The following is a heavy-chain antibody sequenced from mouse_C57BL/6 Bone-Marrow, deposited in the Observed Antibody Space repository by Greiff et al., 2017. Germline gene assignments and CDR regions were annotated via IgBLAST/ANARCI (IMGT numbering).Heavy chain of an antibody. J-gene: IGHJ1*03. CDR3: ARREIYYDYDGYCDV. Sequence: EVKLVESGGGLVKPGGSLKLSCAASGFTFSSYAMSWVRQTPEKRLEWVATISDGGSYTYYPDNVKGRFTISRDNAKNNLYLQMSHLKSEDTSIYYCARREIYYDYDGYCDVWGTGTTVTVSS. CDR2: ISDGGSYT. CDR1: GFTFSSYA. D-gene: IGHD2-4*01. V-gene: IGHV5-4*03.